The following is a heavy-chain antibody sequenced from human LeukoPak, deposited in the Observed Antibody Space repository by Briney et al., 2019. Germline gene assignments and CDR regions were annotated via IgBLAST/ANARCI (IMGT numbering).Heavy chain of an antibody. CDR1: GFTFSRYA. CDR2: ISYDGSKI. CDR3: ARDMSGYYTVDY. D-gene: IGHD3-3*01. V-gene: IGHV3-30-3*01. J-gene: IGHJ4*02. Sequence: PGGSLRLSCAASGFTFSRYAIHWVRQAPGKGLEWVTYISYDGSKIYYADSVKGRFTISRDNSKNTLYLQMNCLRPEDTAVYYCARDMSGYYTVDYWGQGTLVTVSS.